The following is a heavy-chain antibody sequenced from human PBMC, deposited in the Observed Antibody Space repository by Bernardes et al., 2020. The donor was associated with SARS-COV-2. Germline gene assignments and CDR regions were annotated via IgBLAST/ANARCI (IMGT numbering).Heavy chain of an antibody. CDR1: GFTFSSFD. CDR2: IGTAGDT. Sequence: GGSLRLSCAASGFTFSSFDMHWVRQATGKGLEWVSTIGTAGDTYYAGSVKGRLTTSRENAKNSLHLHMNSLRAGDTAVYFCARATTDYYYSAMDVWGQGTTVTVSS. CDR3: ARATTDYYYSAMDV. D-gene: IGHD4-17*01. J-gene: IGHJ6*02. V-gene: IGHV3-13*01.